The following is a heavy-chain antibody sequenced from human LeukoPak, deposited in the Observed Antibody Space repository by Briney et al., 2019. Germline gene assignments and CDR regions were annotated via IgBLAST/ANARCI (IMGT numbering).Heavy chain of an antibody. J-gene: IGHJ6*03. Sequence: ASVKVSCKASGGTFCSYVISWVRQATGQGLEWMGWMNPNSGNTGYAQKFQGRVTMTRNTSISTAYMELSSLRSEDTAVYYCARGGQRGSSWYWTTYYYYYYYMDVWGKGTTVTVSS. CDR3: ARGGQRGSSWYWTTYYYYYYYMDV. CDR1: GGTFCSYV. CDR2: MNPNSGNT. D-gene: IGHD6-13*01. V-gene: IGHV1-8*02.